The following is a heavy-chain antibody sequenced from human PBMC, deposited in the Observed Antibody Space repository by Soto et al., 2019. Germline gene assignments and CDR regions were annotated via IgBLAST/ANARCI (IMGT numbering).Heavy chain of an antibody. CDR1: GFTFSSYA. CDR2: ISGSGGST. J-gene: IGHJ4*02. CDR3: AKDRTVYGSGSDFDY. D-gene: IGHD3-22*01. V-gene: IGHV3-23*01. Sequence: PGGSLRLSCAASGFTFSSYAMSWVRQAPGKGLEWVSAISGSGGSTYYADSVKGRFTISRDNSKNTLYLQMNSLRAEDTAVYYCAKDRTVYGSGSDFDYWGQGTLVAVSS.